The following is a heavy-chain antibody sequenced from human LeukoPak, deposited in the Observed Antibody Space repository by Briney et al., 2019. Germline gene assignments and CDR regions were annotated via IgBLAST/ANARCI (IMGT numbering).Heavy chain of an antibody. D-gene: IGHD1-7*01. CDR3: ARNTFNWNSFDI. J-gene: IGHJ3*02. CDR2: IYYSGTT. V-gene: IGHV4-39*02. Sequence: PSETLSLTCTVSGGSISSSSYYWGWIRQPPGKGLEWIGSIYYSGTTYYNPSLKSRVTISVDTSKNHFSLKLSSVTAADTAVYYCARNTFNWNSFDIWGQGTMVTVSS. CDR1: GGSISSSSYY.